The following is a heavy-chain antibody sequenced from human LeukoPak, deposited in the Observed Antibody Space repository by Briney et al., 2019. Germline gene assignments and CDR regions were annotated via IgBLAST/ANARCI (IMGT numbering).Heavy chain of an antibody. Sequence: GGSLRLSCAASRFTFSSYEMNWVRQAPGKGLEWVSYISGSGIKHYADSVKGRFTISRDNAKNSLYLQTNSLRVEDTAVYYCAREDTGVAFDIWGQGTTVTVSS. CDR1: RFTFSSYE. J-gene: IGHJ3*02. CDR3: AREDTGVAFDI. V-gene: IGHV3-48*03. CDR2: ISGSGIK. D-gene: IGHD2-8*01.